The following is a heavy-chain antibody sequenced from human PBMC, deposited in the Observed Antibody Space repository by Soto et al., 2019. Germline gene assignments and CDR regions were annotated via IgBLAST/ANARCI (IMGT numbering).Heavy chain of an antibody. CDR1: DASVSKYY. CDR2: ISHTGYT. J-gene: IGHJ4*02. CDR3: ARGQLLFAY. Sequence: SETLSLTCSVSDASVSKYYWSWIRQPPGKGLEWIGYISHTGYTSYNPSLESRLTISMDKSKNQLSLNLNSVTTADTAVYYCARGQLLFAYWGQGXPVTV. V-gene: IGHV4-59*02. D-gene: IGHD3-10*02.